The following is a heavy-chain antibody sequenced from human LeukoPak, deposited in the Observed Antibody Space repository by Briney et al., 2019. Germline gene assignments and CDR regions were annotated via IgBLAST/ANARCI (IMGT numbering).Heavy chain of an antibody. V-gene: IGHV1-2*02. CDR2: INPNSGGT. CDR3: ARESEYSYG. CDR1: GYTFSGYY. Sequence: ASVKVSCKASGYTFSGYYIHWVRQAPGQGLEWMGWINPNSGGTNYARKFQGRVTMTRDTSISTAYMELSRLRSDDTAVYYCARESEYSYGWGQGTLVAVSS. D-gene: IGHD5-18*01. J-gene: IGHJ4*02.